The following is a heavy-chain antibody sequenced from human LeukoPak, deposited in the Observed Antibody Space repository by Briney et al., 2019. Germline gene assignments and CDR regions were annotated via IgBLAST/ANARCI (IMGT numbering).Heavy chain of an antibody. D-gene: IGHD2-21*02. CDR1: GVSVNSRY. CDR2: IHYSGAT. CDR3: AREDPLTAHFDY. J-gene: IGHJ4*02. Sequence: SETLSRTCSVSGVSVNSRYWSWVRQPPEKGLEWIGYIHYSGATNYNPSLKSRVSISIDTPRNQFSLSLSSVTAADTAVYYCAREDPLTAHFDYWGQGTLVTVSS. V-gene: IGHV4-59*02.